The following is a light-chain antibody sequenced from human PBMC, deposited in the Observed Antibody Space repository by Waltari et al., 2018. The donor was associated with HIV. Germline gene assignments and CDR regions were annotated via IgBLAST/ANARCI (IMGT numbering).Light chain of an antibody. CDR1: RSHIEAGYT. V-gene: IGLV1-40*01. J-gene: IGLJ2*01. CDR3: QSYDSSLSGSKV. CDR2: GST. Sequence: QSVLTHPPSVSGAPGQRVTISCPGSRSHIEAGYTVHCYQQLPGTAPKLLIYGSTNRPSGVPDRFSGSKSGTSASLAITGLQAEDEADYYCQSYDSSLSGSKVFGGGTKLTVL.